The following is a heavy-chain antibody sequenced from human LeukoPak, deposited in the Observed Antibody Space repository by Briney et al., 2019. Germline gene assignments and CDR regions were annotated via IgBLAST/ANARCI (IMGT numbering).Heavy chain of an antibody. CDR2: ISPRGDIT. CDR3: AKDDDWGRFNH. Sequence: GGTLRLSCAASGFSFRIHGMNCVRQAPAKGLELGSGISPRGDITYYKDSVRGRFTISRDNFKNTVSLQLNSLRAEDTAMYYCAKDDDWGRFNHWGQGTLVTVSS. CDR1: GFSFRIHG. J-gene: IGHJ1*01. D-gene: IGHD3-16*01. V-gene: IGHV3-23*01.